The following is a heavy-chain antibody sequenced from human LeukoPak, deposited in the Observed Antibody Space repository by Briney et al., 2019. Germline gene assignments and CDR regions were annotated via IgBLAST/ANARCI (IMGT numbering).Heavy chain of an antibody. CDR1: GFTFSSYA. CDR3: ARARSGLRRYFDY. D-gene: IGHD4-17*01. Sequence: GGSLRLSCAASGFTFSSYAMHWVRQAPGKGLEWVAVISYDGSNKYYADSVKGRFTISRDNSKNTLYLQMNSLRAEDTAVYYCARARSGLRRYFDYWGQGTLVTVSS. CDR2: ISYDGSNK. J-gene: IGHJ4*02. V-gene: IGHV3-30-3*01.